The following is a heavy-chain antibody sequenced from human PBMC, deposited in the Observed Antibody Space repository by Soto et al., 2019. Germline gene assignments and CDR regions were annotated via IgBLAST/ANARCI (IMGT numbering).Heavy chain of an antibody. Sequence: EVQLLGSGGGLVQPGGSLRLSCAASGFTFSSYGMSWVRQAPGKGLEWVSAISAGEGSAYYTDSVKGRFTISRDTSKNTLYLQLNALRADDTAVYYCAKDKPGTTSFDYWGQGTLVTVSS. CDR1: GFTFSSYG. J-gene: IGHJ4*02. D-gene: IGHD1-1*01. CDR3: AKDKPGTTSFDY. CDR2: ISAGEGSA. V-gene: IGHV3-23*01.